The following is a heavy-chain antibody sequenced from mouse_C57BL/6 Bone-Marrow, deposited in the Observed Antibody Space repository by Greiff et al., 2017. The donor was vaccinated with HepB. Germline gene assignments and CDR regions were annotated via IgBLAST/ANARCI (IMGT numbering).Heavy chain of an antibody. J-gene: IGHJ4*01. CDR3: ARRYYGSSYSYYAMDY. CDR2: ISNGGGST. Sequence: VKLMESGGGLVQPGGSLKLSCAASGFTFSDYYMYWVRQTPEKRLEWVAYISNGGGSTYYPDTVKGRFTISRDNAKNTLYLQMSRLKSEDTAMYYCARRYYGSSYSYYAMDYWGQGTSVTVSS. CDR1: GFTFSDYY. D-gene: IGHD1-1*01. V-gene: IGHV5-12*01.